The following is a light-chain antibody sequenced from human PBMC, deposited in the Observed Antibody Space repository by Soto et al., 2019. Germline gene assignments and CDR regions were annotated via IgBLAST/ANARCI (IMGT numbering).Light chain of an antibody. V-gene: IGLV1-40*01. CDR2: SNT. Sequence: QSALTQPASVSGSPGQSITISCTGSSSNIGAGYEVHWYQQIPGTAPKVLIYSNTHRPSGVPDRFSGSKSGTSASLAITDLQAEDEADYYCQSYDNSLSGFYVLGTGTKVTVL. CDR1: SSNIGAGYE. CDR3: QSYDNSLSGFYV. J-gene: IGLJ1*01.